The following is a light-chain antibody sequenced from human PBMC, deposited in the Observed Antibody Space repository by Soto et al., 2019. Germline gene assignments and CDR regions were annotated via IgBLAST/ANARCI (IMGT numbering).Light chain of an antibody. J-gene: IGKJ1*01. CDR1: QSLLHSNGYNY. CDR2: LGS. CDR3: MQALQTPRT. Sequence: DIVMTQSPLSLPVTPGEPASISCRSSQSLLHSNGYNYLDWYLQKAGQSPQLLIYLGSNRASGVPDRFSGSGSGTDFTLKISRVEAEDVGVYYCMQALQTPRTFVQGTKVEIK. V-gene: IGKV2-28*01.